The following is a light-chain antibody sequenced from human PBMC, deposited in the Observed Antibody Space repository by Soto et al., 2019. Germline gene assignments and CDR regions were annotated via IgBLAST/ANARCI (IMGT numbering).Light chain of an antibody. CDR2: GAS. CDR1: QSVSSN. CDR3: QQYNNWPRT. V-gene: IGKV3-15*01. J-gene: IGKJ1*01. Sequence: EIVKTHSPATLSVSPGERATLSCRASQSVSSNLAWYQQKPGQAPSLLIYGASTRATGIPARFSGSGSGTEFTLTIGSLQSEDFAVYYCQQYNNWPRTFGQGTKV.